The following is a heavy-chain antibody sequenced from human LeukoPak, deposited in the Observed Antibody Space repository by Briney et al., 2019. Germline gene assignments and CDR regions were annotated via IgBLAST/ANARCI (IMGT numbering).Heavy chain of an antibody. V-gene: IGHV1-69*05. Sequence: SVKVSCKASGYTFTSYGISWVRQAPGQGLEWLGGIMPLFGTAGYAQKFQGRVTITKDESTRTVYLELTSLTSDDMAVYYCARDVHGDYGSGWFDPWGQGTLVSVSS. CDR1: GYTFTSYG. D-gene: IGHD4-17*01. J-gene: IGHJ5*02. CDR3: ARDVHGDYGSGWFDP. CDR2: IMPLFGTA.